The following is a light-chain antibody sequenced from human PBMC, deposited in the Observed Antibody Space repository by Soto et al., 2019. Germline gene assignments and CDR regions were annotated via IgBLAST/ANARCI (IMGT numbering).Light chain of an antibody. CDR1: QSVSSGY. CDR3: QQYGNSPPWT. J-gene: IGKJ1*01. V-gene: IGKV3-20*01. CDR2: GTS. Sequence: EMVLTQSPGTLSLSPGERATLSCRASQSVSSGYLAWYQQKPGQAPRLLIYGTSNRATGIPDRFSGSGSGTDFTLTIRRLEPEDSAVYYCQQYGNSPPWTFGQGTRVELK.